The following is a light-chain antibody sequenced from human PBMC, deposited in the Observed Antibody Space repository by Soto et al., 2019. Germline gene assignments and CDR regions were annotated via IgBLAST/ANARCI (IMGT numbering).Light chain of an antibody. V-gene: IGKV1-39*01. Sequence: DIRLTQSPSSLSASVGDRVTITCRASQSISTYLNWFQQKPGQAPKLLIYAASSLQSGVPSRFSGSGSGTHFTLTISNLQPQVFAIYYCQETYSVPFFSFGPGPTVNIK. CDR3: QETYSVPFFS. CDR1: QSISTY. J-gene: IGKJ3*01. CDR2: AAS.